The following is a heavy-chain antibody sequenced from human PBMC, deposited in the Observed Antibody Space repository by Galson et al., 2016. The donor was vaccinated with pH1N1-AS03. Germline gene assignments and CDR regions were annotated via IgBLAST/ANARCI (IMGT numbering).Heavy chain of an antibody. Sequence: LRLSCAVSGFSVSSKYMNWVRQAPGKGLEWFSVIFTGGTTYYADSVRGRFTISRDDSRNTLYLQMNSLRNEDTAVYYCARGITIFGLARPALDSWGQGTRVTVSS. CDR3: ARGITIFGLARPALDS. D-gene: IGHD3-3*01. CDR2: IFTGGTT. CDR1: GFSVSSKY. J-gene: IGHJ4*02. V-gene: IGHV3-66*02.